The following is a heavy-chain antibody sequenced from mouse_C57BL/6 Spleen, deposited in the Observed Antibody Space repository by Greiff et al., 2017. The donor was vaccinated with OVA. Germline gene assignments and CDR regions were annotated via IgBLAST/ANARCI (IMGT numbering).Heavy chain of an antibody. V-gene: IGHV1-55*01. CDR3: AREGGYDYGTVYYFDY. J-gene: IGHJ2*01. D-gene: IGHD2-4*01. CDR1: GYTFTSYW. Sequence: QVQLQQSGAELVKPGASVKMSCKASGYTFTSYWITWVKQRPGQGLEWIGDIYPGSGSTNYNEKFKSKATLTVDTSSSTAYMQLSSLTSEDSAVYYCAREGGYDYGTVYYFDYWGQGTTLTVSS. CDR2: IYPGSGST.